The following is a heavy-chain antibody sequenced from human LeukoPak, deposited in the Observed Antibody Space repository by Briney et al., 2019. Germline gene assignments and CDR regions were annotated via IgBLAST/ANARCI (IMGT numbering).Heavy chain of an antibody. CDR3: ARDLSGVTGYTYGRGIDY. Sequence: GGSLRLSCAASGFTFYEYGMSWVRQVPGKGLEWVSGINWNADSTGYAESVKGRFTIPRDNAKTSLYLQMNSLRAEDTAVYYCARDLSGVTGYTYGRGIDYWGQGTLVTVSS. CDR1: GFTFYEYG. D-gene: IGHD5-18*01. V-gene: IGHV3-20*04. J-gene: IGHJ4*02. CDR2: INWNADST.